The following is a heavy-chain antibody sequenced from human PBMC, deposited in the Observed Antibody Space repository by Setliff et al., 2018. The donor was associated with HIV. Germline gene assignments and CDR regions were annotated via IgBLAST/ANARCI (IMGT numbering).Heavy chain of an antibody. CDR1: GFIFSNYW. J-gene: IGHJ3*02. Sequence: PGGSLRLSCAASGFIFSNYWMHWVRQAPGKGLEWVSSISSSSSYIYYADSLKGRFTISRDNDNNSLYLQMSGLSAEDTAVYYCARVWRPTYSSSWYSGAFDIWGQGTMVTVSS. V-gene: IGHV3-21*04. D-gene: IGHD6-13*01. CDR2: ISSSSSYI. CDR3: ARVWRPTYSSSWYSGAFDI.